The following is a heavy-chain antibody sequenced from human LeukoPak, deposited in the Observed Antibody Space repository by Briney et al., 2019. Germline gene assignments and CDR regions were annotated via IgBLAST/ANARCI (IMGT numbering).Heavy chain of an antibody. D-gene: IGHD3-16*01. V-gene: IGHV3-53*01. CDR1: GFTVSSKY. CDR3: ATGYNFDGSYGYFDY. CDR2: IYSSGDS. J-gene: IGHJ4*02. Sequence: GGSLRLSCAASGFTVSSKYMTWVRQTPGKGLQWVALIYSSGDSYTADSVKGRFTISRDDSENTPYLQMDSLRAGDTAVYYCATGYNFDGSYGYFDYWGQGTLVTVSS.